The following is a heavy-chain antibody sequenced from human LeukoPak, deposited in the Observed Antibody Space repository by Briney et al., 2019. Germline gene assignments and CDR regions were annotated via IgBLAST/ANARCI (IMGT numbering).Heavy chain of an antibody. CDR1: GFTFSSYA. CDR2: ISGSGGST. Sequence: GGSLRLSCAASGFTFSSYAMSWVRQAPGKGLEWVSAISGSGGSTYYADSVKGRFTISRDNSKNTLYLQMDSLRAEDTAVYYCARVDGYNFGYFDYWGQGTLVTVSS. CDR3: ARVDGYNFGYFDY. J-gene: IGHJ4*02. V-gene: IGHV3-23*01. D-gene: IGHD5-24*01.